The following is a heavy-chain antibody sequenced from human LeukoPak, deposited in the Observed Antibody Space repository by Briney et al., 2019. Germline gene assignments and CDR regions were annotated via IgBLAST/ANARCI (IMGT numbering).Heavy chain of an antibody. CDR3: ARPKANNWFDP. V-gene: IGHV3-21*01. CDR2: SSSSSSYI. CDR1: GFTFSSYS. Sequence: GGSLRLSCAASGFTFSSYSMNWVRQAPGKGLEWVSSSSSSSSYIYYADSVKGRFTNSRDNAKNSLYLQMSSLGAEDTAVNYCARPKANNWFDPWGQGTLVTVSS. J-gene: IGHJ5*02.